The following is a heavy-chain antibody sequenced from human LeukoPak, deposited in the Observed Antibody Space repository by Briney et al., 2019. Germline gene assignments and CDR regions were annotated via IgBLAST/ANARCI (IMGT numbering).Heavy chain of an antibody. J-gene: IGHJ4*02. D-gene: IGHD2-2*01. Sequence: ASVKVSCKASGGTFSSYVISWVRQAPGQGLEWMGGIIPIFGTANYAQKFQGRVTITADESTSTAYMELSSLRSEDTAVYYCARSHSQYCSSTSCWFDYRGQGTLVTVSS. V-gene: IGHV1-69*13. CDR1: GGTFSSYV. CDR3: ARSHSQYCSSTSCWFDY. CDR2: IIPIFGTA.